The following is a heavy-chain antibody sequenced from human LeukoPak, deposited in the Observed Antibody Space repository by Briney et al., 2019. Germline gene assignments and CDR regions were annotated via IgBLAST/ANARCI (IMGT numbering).Heavy chain of an antibody. J-gene: IGHJ6*02. CDR3: ARVGSGRYYDILTGYYNEAYYYYYYGMDV. V-gene: IGHV3-48*02. CDR1: GXTFSRFE. Sequence: QPGGSLRLSCAASGXTFSRFEMNWVRQGPGKGLEWVSYISSSSSTIYYADSVKGRFTISRDNAKNSLYLQMNSLRDEDTAVYYCARVGSGRYYDILTGYYNEAYYYYYYGMDVWGQGTTVTVSS. D-gene: IGHD3-9*01. CDR2: ISSSSSTI.